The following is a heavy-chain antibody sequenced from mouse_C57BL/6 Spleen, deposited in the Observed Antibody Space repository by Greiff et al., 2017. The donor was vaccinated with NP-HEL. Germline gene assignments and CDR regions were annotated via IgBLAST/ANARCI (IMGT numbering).Heavy chain of an antibody. CDR1: GYTFTSYW. J-gene: IGHJ4*01. CDR2: IDPSDSYT. Sequence: QVQLQQPGAELVMPGASVKLSCKASGYTFTSYWMHWVKQRPAQGLDWIGEIDPSDSYTNYNQKFKGKSTLTVDKSSSTAYMQLSSLTSEDSAVYYCARSYGSSHEGAMDYWGQGTSVTVSS. CDR3: ARSYGSSHEGAMDY. V-gene: IGHV1-69*01. D-gene: IGHD1-1*01.